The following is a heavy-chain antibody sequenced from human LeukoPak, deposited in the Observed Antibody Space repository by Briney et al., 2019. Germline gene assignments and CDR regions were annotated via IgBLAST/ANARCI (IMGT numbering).Heavy chain of an antibody. D-gene: IGHD3-10*01. Sequence: PSETLSLTCTVSGGSISSGGYFWSWIRQPPGKGLEWIGYIYYSGNTYYNPSLKSRVTISVDTSKNQFSLELSSVTAAATAVYYCARMAEGVRIDYWGQGTLVTVSS. J-gene: IGHJ4*02. V-gene: IGHV4-31*03. CDR2: IYYSGNT. CDR3: ARMAEGVRIDY. CDR1: GGSISSGGYF.